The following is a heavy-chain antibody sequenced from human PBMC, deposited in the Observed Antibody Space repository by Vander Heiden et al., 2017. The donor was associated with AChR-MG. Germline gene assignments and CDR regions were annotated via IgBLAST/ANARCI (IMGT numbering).Heavy chain of an antibody. V-gene: IGHV3-23*01. CDR3: AKDRMGLGPMVPNYFDY. CDR2: ISGSGGST. CDR1: GFTFSSYA. Sequence: EVQLLESGGGLVQPGGSLRLSCAASGFTFSSYAMSWVRQAPGKGLEWVSAISGSGGSTYYADSVKGRITISRDNSKNTLYLQMNSLRAEDTAVYYCAKDRMGLGPMVPNYFDYWGQGTLVTVSS. J-gene: IGHJ4*02. D-gene: IGHD6-13*01.